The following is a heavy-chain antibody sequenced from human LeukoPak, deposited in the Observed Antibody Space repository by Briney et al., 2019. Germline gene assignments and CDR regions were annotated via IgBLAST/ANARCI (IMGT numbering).Heavy chain of an antibody. D-gene: IGHD3-16*01. CDR2: ISSSSSYI. V-gene: IGHV3-21*01. J-gene: IGHJ3*02. Sequence: GGSLRLSCAASGFTFSSYSMNWVRQAPGKGLEWVSSISSSSSYIYCADSVKGRFTISRDNAKNSLYLQMNSLRAEDTAVYYCARDRGDERPAFDIWGQGTMVTVSS. CDR3: ARDRGDERPAFDI. CDR1: GFTFSSYS.